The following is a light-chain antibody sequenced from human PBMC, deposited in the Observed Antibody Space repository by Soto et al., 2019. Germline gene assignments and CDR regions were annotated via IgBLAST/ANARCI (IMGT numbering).Light chain of an antibody. CDR2: GAY. CDR1: QRVSNNY. Sequence: EIVLTQSPGTLSLSPGERATLSCRASQRVSNNYLAWYQQKPGQAPRLLIFGAYNRAAGIPDRFIGSGSGTDFSLTISRLESEDAAVYHCQQYYDTPTFGPGTRVDFK. J-gene: IGKJ3*01. CDR3: QQYYDTPT. V-gene: IGKV3-20*01.